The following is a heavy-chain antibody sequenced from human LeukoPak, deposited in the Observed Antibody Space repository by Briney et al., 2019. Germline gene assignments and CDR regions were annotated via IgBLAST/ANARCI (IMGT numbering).Heavy chain of an antibody. CDR3: AKDYGGNEYYFDY. D-gene: IGHD4-23*01. CDR1: GYTFTGYY. Sequence: ASVKVSCKASGYTFTGYYIHWVRQAPGQGLEWMGWINPNSGGTNYAQKFQGRVTMTRDTSISTAYMELSRLRSDDTAVYYCAKDYGGNEYYFDYWGQGTLVTVSS. J-gene: IGHJ4*02. CDR2: INPNSGGT. V-gene: IGHV1-2*02.